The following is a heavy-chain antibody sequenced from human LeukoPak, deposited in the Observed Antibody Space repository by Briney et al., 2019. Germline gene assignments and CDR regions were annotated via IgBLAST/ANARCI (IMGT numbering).Heavy chain of an antibody. J-gene: IGHJ5*02. CDR1: GASISGSGYY. V-gene: IGHV4-39*07. CDR3: ARLKQGWFDP. D-gene: IGHD1/OR15-1a*01. CDR2: IYSSGST. Sequence: SETLSLTCTVSGASISGSGYYWGWIRQPPGKGLEWIGSIYSSGSTYYNPSLKSRVTISVDTSKNQFSLKLSSVTAADTAVYYCARLKQGWFDPWGQGTLVTVSS.